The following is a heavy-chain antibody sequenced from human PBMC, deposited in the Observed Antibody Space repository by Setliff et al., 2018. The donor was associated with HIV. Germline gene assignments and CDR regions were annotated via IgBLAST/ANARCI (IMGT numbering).Heavy chain of an antibody. CDR3: AAPGVGAGAFDI. V-gene: IGHV1-18*04. J-gene: IGHJ3*02. CDR2: VSVYNGNT. D-gene: IGHD3-10*01. Sequence: ASVKVSCKASGYSFTFYGLHWVRQAPGQGLEWMGWVSVYNGNTKYAENFQDRLTLTTDASTGTGFMELRGLRSDDTAVYYCAAPGVGAGAFDIWGRGTMVPVSS. CDR1: GYSFTFYG.